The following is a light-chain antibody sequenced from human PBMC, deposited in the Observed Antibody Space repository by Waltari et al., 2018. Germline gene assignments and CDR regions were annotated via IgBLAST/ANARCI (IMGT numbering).Light chain of an antibody. CDR1: NIGRKN. Sequence: SFVLPQPPSVSVAPGQTARITCGANNIGRKNVHWYQQKSGQAPVLVVYDDSERPSGIPGRLSGANCGNTAALTSSRVEAGDEAVFYCQVWEIDSDHPVFGTGTTVTVL. V-gene: IGLV3-21*02. CDR2: DDS. CDR3: QVWEIDSDHPV. J-gene: IGLJ1*01.